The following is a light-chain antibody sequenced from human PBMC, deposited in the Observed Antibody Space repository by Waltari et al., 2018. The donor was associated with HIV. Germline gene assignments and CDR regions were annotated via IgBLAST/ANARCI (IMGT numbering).Light chain of an antibody. CDR2: EVR. CDR1: GSDVGSQNS. V-gene: IGLV2-8*01. J-gene: IGLJ1*01. Sequence: QSALTQPPSASGSPGPSVTISCTATGSDVGSQNSVTWYQHHPGKAPKLIIYEVRKRPSGVPDRFSGSKSGNTASLTVSGLQAEDEADYYCSSYAGSYTYVFGTGTRLTVL. CDR3: SSYAGSYTYV.